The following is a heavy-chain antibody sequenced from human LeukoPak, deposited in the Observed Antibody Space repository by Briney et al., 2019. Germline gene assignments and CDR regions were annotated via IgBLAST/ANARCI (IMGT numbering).Heavy chain of an antibody. D-gene: IGHD3-16*01. CDR2: MNPKSGDT. Sequence: ASVKVSCKASGHTFTSDDINWVRQATGQGHEWMGWMNPKSGDTGYAQKFQGRVTMTRNTSTSTLSMELSSLTSEDTAVYYCAREGSLGDFSYWGQGTLVTVSS. CDR1: GHTFTSDD. V-gene: IGHV1-8*02. CDR3: AREGSLGDFSY. J-gene: IGHJ4*02.